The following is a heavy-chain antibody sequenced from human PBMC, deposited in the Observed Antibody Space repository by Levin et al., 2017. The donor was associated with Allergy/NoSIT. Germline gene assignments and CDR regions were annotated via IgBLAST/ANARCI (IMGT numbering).Heavy chain of an antibody. J-gene: IGHJ4*02. V-gene: IGHV4-34*01. CDR3: RITYVTGREVFDY. Sequence: SETLSLTCADYGGSFSDYYWSWVRQPPGKGLEWIGEISHSGNINHNPSLKSRVTLSEDRSKNQFSLKLRAVTAADTAVYYCRITYVTGREVFDYWGQGTLVTVSA. CDR2: ISHSGNI. D-gene: IGHD1-1*01. CDR1: GGSFSDYY.